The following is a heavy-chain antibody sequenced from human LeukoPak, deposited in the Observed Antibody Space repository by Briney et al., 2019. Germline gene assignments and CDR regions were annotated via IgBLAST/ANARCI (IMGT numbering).Heavy chain of an antibody. CDR3: ARALMRSAFDI. Sequence: SETLSLTCAVSGGSISSGGYSWRWIRQPPGKGLEWIGYIYHSGSTYYNPSLKSRVTISVDRSKNQFSLKLSSVTAADTAVYYCARALMRSAFDIWGQGTMVTVSS. V-gene: IGHV4-30-2*01. D-gene: IGHD3-16*01. CDR1: GGSISSGGYS. CDR2: IYHSGST. J-gene: IGHJ3*02.